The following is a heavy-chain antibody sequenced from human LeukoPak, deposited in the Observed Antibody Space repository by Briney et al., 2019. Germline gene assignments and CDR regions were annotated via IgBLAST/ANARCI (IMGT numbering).Heavy chain of an antibody. CDR1: GFTFSSYA. D-gene: IGHD3-10*01. Sequence: GGSLILSCAASGFTFSSYAMHWVRQAPGKGLEWVAVIWCDGSNKYYADSVKGRFTISRDNSKNTLYLQMNSLRAEDTAVYYCARALGRAGSYSYGMDVWGQGTTVTVSS. CDR2: IWCDGSNK. V-gene: IGHV3-33*08. J-gene: IGHJ6*02. CDR3: ARALGRAGSYSYGMDV.